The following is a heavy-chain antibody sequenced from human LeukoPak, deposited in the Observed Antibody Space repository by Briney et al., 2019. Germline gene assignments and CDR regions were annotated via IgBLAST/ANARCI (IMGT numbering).Heavy chain of an antibody. V-gene: IGHV1-2*02. D-gene: IGHD2-15*01. CDR2: INPNSGGT. J-gene: IGHJ4*02. CDR3: ARGGGYCSGGSCYKLRPLDY. Sequence: ASAKVSCKASGYTFTGYYMHWVRQAPGQGLEWMGWINPNSGGTNYAQKFQGRVTMTTDTSTSTAYMELRSLRSDDTAMYYCARGGGYCSGGSCYKLRPLDYWGQGTLVTVSS. CDR1: GYTFTGYY.